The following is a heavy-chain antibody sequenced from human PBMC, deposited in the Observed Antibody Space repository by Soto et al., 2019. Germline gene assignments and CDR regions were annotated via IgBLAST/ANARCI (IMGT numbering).Heavy chain of an antibody. V-gene: IGHV3-30*18. D-gene: IGHD1-20*01. CDR3: AKPRLGITPSPSDH. Sequence: QVQLVESGGGVVQPGRSLRLSCDASGFIFSDYAMHWFRQAPGKGLEWVAFISYDGYNKYYAASVHGRFTVSRDHSSNTLYLEMNSLRPEDTAFYFCAKPRLGITPSPSDHWGQGTLVAVSS. J-gene: IGHJ4*02. CDR1: GFIFSDYA. CDR2: ISYDGYNK.